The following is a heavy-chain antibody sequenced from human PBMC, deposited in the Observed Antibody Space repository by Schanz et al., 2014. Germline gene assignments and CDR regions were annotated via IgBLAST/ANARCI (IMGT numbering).Heavy chain of an antibody. Sequence: QVQLVQSGSEVKKPGASVKVSCKASTYTFTGYYLHWVRQAPGQGLEWMGRISPSSGGTNYAQNFQGRVTMTKDTSINTVYMELSTLTSDDTAVYYCARESVSRTRLFDPWGQGTLVTVSS. CDR2: ISPSSGGT. V-gene: IGHV1-2*06. J-gene: IGHJ5*02. CDR1: TYTFTGYY. CDR3: ARESVSRTRLFDP. D-gene: IGHD3-3*01.